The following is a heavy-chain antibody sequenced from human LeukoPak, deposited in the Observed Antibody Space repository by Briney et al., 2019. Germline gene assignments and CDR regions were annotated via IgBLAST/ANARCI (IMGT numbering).Heavy chain of an antibody. CDR2: ISGSGGST. V-gene: IGHV3-23*01. Sequence: GGSLRLSCAAFGFTFSSYAMSWVRQAPGKGLEWVSAISGSGGSTYYADSVKGRFTISRDNSKNTLYLQMNSLRAEDTAVYYCARPSDVLLFSLVPNYGMDVWGQGTTVTVSS. CDR1: GFTFSSYA. D-gene: IGHD3-10*01. J-gene: IGHJ6*02. CDR3: ARPSDVLLFSLVPNYGMDV.